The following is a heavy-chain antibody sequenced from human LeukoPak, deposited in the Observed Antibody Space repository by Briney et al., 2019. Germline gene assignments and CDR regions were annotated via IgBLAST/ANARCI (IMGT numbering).Heavy chain of an antibody. D-gene: IGHD3-10*02. CDR2: IGGSGDTT. CDR3: AELGITMIGGV. V-gene: IGHV3-23*01. CDR1: GFTLSNYA. Sequence: GGSLRLSCAASGFTLSNYAMTWVRQAPGKGLEWVSSIGGSGDTTYYADSVKGRFTISRDNFKNRLYLQMNSLRAEDTAVYYCAELGITMIGGVWGKGTTVTISS. J-gene: IGHJ6*04.